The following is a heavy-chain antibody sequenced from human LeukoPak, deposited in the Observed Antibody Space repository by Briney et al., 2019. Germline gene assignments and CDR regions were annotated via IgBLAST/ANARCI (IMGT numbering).Heavy chain of an antibody. Sequence: GASVKVSCKASGYTFTSYYMHWVRQAPGQGLEWMGIINPSGGSTSYAQKFQGRVTMARDTSTSTVYMELSSLRSEDTAVYYCAREGRITMVRGAIGYWGQGTLVTVSS. D-gene: IGHD3-10*01. CDR1: GYTFTSYY. CDR3: AREGRITMVRGAIGY. V-gene: IGHV1-46*01. CDR2: INPSGGST. J-gene: IGHJ4*02.